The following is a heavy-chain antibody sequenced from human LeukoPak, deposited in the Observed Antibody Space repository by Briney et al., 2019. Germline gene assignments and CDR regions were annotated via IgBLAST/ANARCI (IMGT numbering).Heavy chain of an antibody. CDR2: INSDGSST. CDR3: ARSSGYPLRYFDL. V-gene: IGHV3-74*01. D-gene: IGHD3-22*01. J-gene: IGHJ2*01. CDR1: GFTFSSYW. Sequence: GGSLRLSCAASGFTFSSYWMHWVRHAPGKGLVWVSRINSDGSSTSYANSVKGRFTISRDNAKNTLYLQMNSLRAEDTAVYYCARSSGYPLRYFDLWGRGTLVTVSS.